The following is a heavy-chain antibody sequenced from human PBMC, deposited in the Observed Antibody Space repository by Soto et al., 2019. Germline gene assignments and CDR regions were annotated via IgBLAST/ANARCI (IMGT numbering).Heavy chain of an antibody. Sequence: PSETLSLTCTVSGGSISSSSYYWGWIRQPPGKGLEWIGYIYYSGSTYYNPSLKSRVTISVDTSKNQFSLKLSSVTAADTAVYYCARGPLAAAGLDYWGQGTLVTVSS. CDR1: GGSISSSSYY. CDR2: IYYSGST. CDR3: ARGPLAAAGLDY. J-gene: IGHJ4*02. V-gene: IGHV4-30-4*08. D-gene: IGHD6-13*01.